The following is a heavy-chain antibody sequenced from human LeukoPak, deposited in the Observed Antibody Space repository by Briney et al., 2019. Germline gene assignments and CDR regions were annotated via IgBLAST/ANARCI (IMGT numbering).Heavy chain of an antibody. V-gene: IGHV3-48*04. CDR1: GINFNSYS. Sequence: GGSLRLSCAASGINFNSYSINWVRQAPGKGLEWSSYISSSSSPIYYADSVKGRFTISRDNAESSLYLQMNSLRAEDTAVYYCARGGWSSSWYPLWYFDYWGQGTLVTVSS. D-gene: IGHD6-13*01. CDR3: ARGGWSSSWYPLWYFDY. CDR2: ISSSSSPI. J-gene: IGHJ4*02.